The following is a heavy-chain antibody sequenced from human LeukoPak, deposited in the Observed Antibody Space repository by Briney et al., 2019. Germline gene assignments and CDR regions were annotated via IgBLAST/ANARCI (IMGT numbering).Heavy chain of an antibody. J-gene: IGHJ4*02. D-gene: IGHD6-19*01. V-gene: IGHV4-34*01. CDR3: ARGFGIAVGY. Sequence: SETLSLTCAVYGGSFSGYYWSWIRQPPGKGLEWIGEINHSGSTNYNPSLESRVTISVDTSKNQFSLKLSSVTAADTAVYYCARGFGIAVGYWGQGTLVTVSS. CDR2: INHSGST. CDR1: GGSFSGYY.